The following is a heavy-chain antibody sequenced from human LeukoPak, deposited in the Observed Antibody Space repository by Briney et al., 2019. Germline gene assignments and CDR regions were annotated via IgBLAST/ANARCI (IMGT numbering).Heavy chain of an antibody. J-gene: IGHJ4*02. V-gene: IGHV3-7*01. CDR1: GFTFSSYG. CDR3: ARDLRPYSSGWYYFDY. CDR2: IKQDGSEK. D-gene: IGHD6-19*01. Sequence: GGSLRLSCAASGFTFSSYGMSWVRQAPGKGLEWVANIKQDGSEKYYVDSVKGRFTISRDNAKNSLYLQMNSLRAEDTAVYYCARDLRPYSSGWYYFDYWGQGTLVTVSS.